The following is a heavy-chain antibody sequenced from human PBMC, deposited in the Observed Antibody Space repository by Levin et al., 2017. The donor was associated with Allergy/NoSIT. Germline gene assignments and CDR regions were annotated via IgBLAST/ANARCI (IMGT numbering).Heavy chain of an antibody. CDR3: AKDWGSQ. CDR2: ISNSGST. CDR1: GGSVSSFY. Sequence: SETLSLTCTVSGGSVSSFYWSWIRQPPGEGLEWVGYISNSGSTTYNPSLKSRVTISVDTSKNQFSLRLTSVTAADTAVYYCAKDWGSQWGQGTLVTVSS. V-gene: IGHV4-59*02. D-gene: IGHD3-16*01. J-gene: IGHJ4*02.